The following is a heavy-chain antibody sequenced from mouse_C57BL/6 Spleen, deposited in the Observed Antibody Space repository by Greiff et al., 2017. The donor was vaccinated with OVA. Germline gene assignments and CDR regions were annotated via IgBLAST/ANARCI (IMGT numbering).Heavy chain of an antibody. V-gene: IGHV1-80*01. CDR2: IYPGDGDT. D-gene: IGHD1-1*01. CDR3: ARSPVVAHFDY. J-gene: IGHJ2*01. Sequence: QVQLQQSGAELVKPGASVKISCKASGYAFSSYWMNWVKQRPGKGLEWIGQIYPGDGDTNYNGKFKGKATLTADKSSSTAYMQLISLTSEDSAVYFCARSPVVAHFDYWGQGTTLTVSS. CDR1: GYAFSSYW.